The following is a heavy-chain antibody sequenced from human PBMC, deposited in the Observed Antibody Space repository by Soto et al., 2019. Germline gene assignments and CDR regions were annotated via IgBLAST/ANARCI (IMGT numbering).Heavy chain of an antibody. D-gene: IGHD3-16*01. Sequence: QVELVESGGGVVQPGRSLRLSCAASGLISGSDSGMHWVRQAPGKRLEWVAVISYEGSLQSYADAVKGRFTISRDNSKNMVFLQRDSLRAEDTAVSFCGRWWGTIGAYDSWGQGTLVTVSP. CDR1: GLISGSDSG. CDR2: ISYEGSLQ. CDR3: GRWWGTIGAYDS. J-gene: IGHJ5*01. V-gene: IGHV3-33*01.